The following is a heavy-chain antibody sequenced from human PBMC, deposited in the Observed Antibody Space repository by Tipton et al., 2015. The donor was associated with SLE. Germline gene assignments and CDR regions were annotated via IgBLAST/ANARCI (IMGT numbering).Heavy chain of an antibody. Sequence: TLSLTCAVYGGSFSGYYWSWIRQPPGKGLEWIGEINHSGSTNYNPSLKSRVTISVDTSKNQFSLKLSSVTAADTAVYYCARGQLRNAFAIWGQGTMVTVSS. CDR2: INHSGST. CDR3: ARGQLRNAFAI. J-gene: IGHJ3*02. CDR1: GGSFSGYY. V-gene: IGHV4-34*01. D-gene: IGHD1-26*01.